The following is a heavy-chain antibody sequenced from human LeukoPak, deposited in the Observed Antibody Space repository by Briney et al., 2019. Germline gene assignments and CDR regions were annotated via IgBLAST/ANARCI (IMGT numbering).Heavy chain of an antibody. J-gene: IGHJ4*02. Sequence: PGGSLRLSCAASGFTFSSYGMHWVRQAPGKGLEWVAFIRYDGSNKYYADSVKGRFTISRDNSKNTLYLQMNSLRAEDTAVYYCAKSDCSSTSCYLVGNFDYWGQGTLVTVSS. D-gene: IGHD2-2*01. V-gene: IGHV3-30*02. CDR2: IRYDGSNK. CDR1: GFTFSSYG. CDR3: AKSDCSSTSCYLVGNFDY.